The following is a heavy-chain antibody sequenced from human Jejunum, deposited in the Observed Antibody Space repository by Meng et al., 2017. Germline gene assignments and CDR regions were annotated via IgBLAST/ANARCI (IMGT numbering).Heavy chain of an antibody. CDR2: IYHSGST. V-gene: IGHV4-4*02. CDR3: ARGGYYSFDY. CDR1: GGSISSVYW. J-gene: IGHJ4*02. D-gene: IGHD5-18*01. Sequence: DSAPGLVMPSEPSSLTCAVSGGSISSVYWWTWVRQSPGKGLEWIGEIYHSGSTNYNPSLKSRVTISVDKSKNQFSLKLTSVTAADTAVYYCARGGYYSFDYWGQGTLVTVSS.